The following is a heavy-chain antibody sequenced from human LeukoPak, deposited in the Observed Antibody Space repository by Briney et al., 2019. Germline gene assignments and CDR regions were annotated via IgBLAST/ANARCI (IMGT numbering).Heavy chain of an antibody. CDR3: ARTHDFWSGYYSGAFDI. CDR1: GYTFTSYD. J-gene: IGHJ3*02. CDR2: MNPNSGNT. D-gene: IGHD3-3*01. V-gene: IGHV1-8*01. Sequence: ASVKVSCKASGYTFTSYDINWVRQATGQGLEWMGWMNPNSGNTGYAQKFQGRVTMTRDTSISTAYMELSRLRSDDTAVYYCARTHDFWSGYYSGAFDIWGQGTMVTVSS.